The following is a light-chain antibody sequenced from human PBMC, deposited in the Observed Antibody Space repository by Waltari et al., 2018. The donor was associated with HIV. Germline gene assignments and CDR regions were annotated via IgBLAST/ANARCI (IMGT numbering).Light chain of an antibody. Sequence: QSVLTQPPSASGTPGQRVTISCSGSSSNIGSNYVTWYRHLPGTAPELLMYRTNERPAGVPHRFSASKSGTSSSLAITGPQSEDEAHYCCAAWDDSLRRPVFGGGTRLTVL. J-gene: IGLJ3*02. CDR3: AAWDDSLRRPV. CDR1: SSNIGSNY. V-gene: IGLV1-47*01. CDR2: RTN.